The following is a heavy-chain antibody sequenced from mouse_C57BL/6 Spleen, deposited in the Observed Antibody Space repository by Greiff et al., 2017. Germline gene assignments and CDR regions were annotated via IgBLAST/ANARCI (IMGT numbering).Heavy chain of an antibody. CDR2: IDPNSGGT. CDR3: ASGDSSGSAWFAY. CDR1: GYTFTSYW. V-gene: IGHV1-72*01. Sequence: VQLQESGAELVKPGASVKLSCKASGYTFTSYWMHWVKQRPGRGLEWIGRIDPNSGGTKYNEKFKSKATLTVDKPSSTAYLQLSSLTSEDSAVYYCASGDSSGSAWFAYWGQGTLVTVSA. J-gene: IGHJ3*01. D-gene: IGHD3-2*02.